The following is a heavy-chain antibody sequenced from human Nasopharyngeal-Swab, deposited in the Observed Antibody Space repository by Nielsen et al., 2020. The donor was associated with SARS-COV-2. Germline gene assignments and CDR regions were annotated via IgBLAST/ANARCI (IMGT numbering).Heavy chain of an antibody. CDR3: ARQDYYDRGFDY. CDR2: IYYSGST. V-gene: IGHV4-39*01. Sequence: WIRQPPGKGLEWTGSIYYSGSTYYNPSLKSRVTISVDTSKNQFSLKLSSVTAADTAVYYCARQDYYDRGFDYWGHGPLVTVSS. D-gene: IGHD3-22*01. J-gene: IGHJ4*01.